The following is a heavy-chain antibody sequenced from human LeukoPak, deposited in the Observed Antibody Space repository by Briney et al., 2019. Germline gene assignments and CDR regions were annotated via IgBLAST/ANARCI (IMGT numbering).Heavy chain of an antibody. J-gene: IGHJ4*02. CDR3: AKLVLGPNYYDSSGYSSSVDY. D-gene: IGHD3-22*01. V-gene: IGHV3-23*01. CDR2: ISGSGGST. Sequence: GGSLRLSCAASGFTFSSYAMSWVRQAPGKGLEWVSAISGSGGSTYYADSVKGRFTISRDNSKNTLYLQINSLRAEDTAVYYCAKLVLGPNYYDSSGYSSSVDYWGQGTLVTVSS. CDR1: GFTFSSYA.